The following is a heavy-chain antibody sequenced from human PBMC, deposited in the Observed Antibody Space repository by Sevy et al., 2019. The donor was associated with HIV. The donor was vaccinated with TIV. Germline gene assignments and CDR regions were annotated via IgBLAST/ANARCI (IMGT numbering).Heavy chain of an antibody. CDR3: AKEYGDFEGFDY. J-gene: IGHJ4*02. V-gene: IGHV3-30*18. CDR1: GFSFSTLG. Sequence: LSLTCAASGFSFSTLGMHWVRQAPGKGLEWVAVLSHDGSHKFYADSVKGRFTISRDNSKNTLYLQMNSLRAENSAVYYCAKEYGDFEGFDYWGQGTLVTVSS. CDR2: LSHDGSHK. D-gene: IGHD4-17*01.